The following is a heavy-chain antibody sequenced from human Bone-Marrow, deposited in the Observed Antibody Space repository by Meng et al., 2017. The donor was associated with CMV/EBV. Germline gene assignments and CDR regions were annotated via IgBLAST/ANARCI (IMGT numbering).Heavy chain of an antibody. Sequence: GESLKISCAASGFTFSYYDMHWVRQATGKGLEWVSGISAAGDTYYPASVKGRFSISRENAKNSFYLQMNSLRAGDTAVYYCARDSTRTGFDPWGQGTLVTVSS. D-gene: IGHD1-14*01. J-gene: IGHJ5*02. CDR1: GFTFSYYD. V-gene: IGHV3-13*01. CDR3: ARDSTRTGFDP. CDR2: ISAAGDT.